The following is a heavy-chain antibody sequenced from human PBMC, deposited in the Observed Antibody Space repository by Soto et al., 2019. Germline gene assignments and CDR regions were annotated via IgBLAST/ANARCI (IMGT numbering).Heavy chain of an antibody. D-gene: IGHD3-10*01. CDR2: ISYYGSNK. CDR1: GFTFSSYA. V-gene: IGHV3-30-3*01. Sequence: QVQLVESGGGVVQPGRSLRLSCAASGFTFSSYAMHWVRQAPGKGLEWVAVISYYGSNKYYAASVKGRFTISRDNSKNTLYLQMNSLRAEDTAVYYCATTYYYGSGSYYVFYNDYWGQGTLVTGSS. CDR3: ATTYYYGSGSYYVFYNDY. J-gene: IGHJ4*02.